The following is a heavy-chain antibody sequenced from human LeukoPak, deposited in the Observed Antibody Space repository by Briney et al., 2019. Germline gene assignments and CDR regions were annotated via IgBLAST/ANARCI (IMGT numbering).Heavy chain of an antibody. D-gene: IGHD3-22*01. CDR3: AKESYDSSGYWSWFDP. CDR1: GFTFSRYG. Sequence: PGRSLRLSCAASGFTFSRYGMHWVRQAPGKGLEWVAFIRYDGSNKYYADSVKGRFTISRDNSKNTLYLQMNSLRAEDTAVYYCAKESYDSSGYWSWFDPWGQGTLVTVSS. V-gene: IGHV3-30*02. J-gene: IGHJ5*02. CDR2: IRYDGSNK.